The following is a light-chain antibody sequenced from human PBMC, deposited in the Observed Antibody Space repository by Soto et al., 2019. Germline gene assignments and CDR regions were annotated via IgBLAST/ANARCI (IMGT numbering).Light chain of an antibody. CDR1: SSDVGGYNY. V-gene: IGLV2-14*01. CDR2: DVS. Sequence: QSVLTQPASVSGSPGQSITISCTGTSSDVGGYNYVSWYQQHPGKAPKFMIYDVSNRPSGVSNSFSGSKSDNTASRTISGLQAEDEADYYCSSYTTSDTRQIVFGTGTKVTVL. J-gene: IGLJ1*01. CDR3: SSYTTSDTRQIV.